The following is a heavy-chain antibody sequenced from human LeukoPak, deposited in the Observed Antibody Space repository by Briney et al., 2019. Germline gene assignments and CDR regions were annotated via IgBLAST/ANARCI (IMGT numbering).Heavy chain of an antibody. CDR2: ISSNGGST. CDR1: GFTFSSYA. D-gene: IGHD3-16*01. J-gene: IGHJ4*02. Sequence: GGSLRLSCAASGFTFSSYAMHWVRQAPGKGLEYVSAISSNGGSTYYANSVKGRFTISRDNSKNTLYLQMGSLRAEDMAVYYCARGQIRGLGGNLGDWGQGTLVTVSS. V-gene: IGHV3-64*01. CDR3: ARGQIRGLGGNLGD.